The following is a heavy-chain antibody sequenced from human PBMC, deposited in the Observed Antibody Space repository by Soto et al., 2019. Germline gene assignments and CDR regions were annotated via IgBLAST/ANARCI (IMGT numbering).Heavy chain of an antibody. CDR3: ARGAGVVADTTYYFDY. D-gene: IGHD2-15*01. CDR1: GGTFSSYA. V-gene: IGHV1-69*01. CDR2: IIPIFGTA. J-gene: IGHJ4*02. Sequence: QVQLVQSGAEVKKPGSSVKVSCKASGGTFSSYAISWGRQAPGQGLEWMGGIIPIFGTANYAQKFQGRVTITADESKSTAYMALSSLRSEDTAVYYCARGAGVVADTTYYFDYWGQGALVTVSA.